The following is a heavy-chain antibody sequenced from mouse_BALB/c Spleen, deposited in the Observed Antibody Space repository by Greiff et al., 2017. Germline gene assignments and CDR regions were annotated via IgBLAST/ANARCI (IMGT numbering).Heavy chain of an antibody. Sequence: QVQLQQPGAELVKPGASVKLSCKASGYTFTSYWMHWVKQRPGQGLEWIGEINPSNGRTNYNEKFKSKATLTVDKSSSTAYMQHSSLTSEDSAVYYGARQGYGSSYYYAMDYWGQGTSVTVSS. V-gene: IGHV1S81*02. CDR3: ARQGYGSSYYYAMDY. J-gene: IGHJ4*01. CDR1: GYTFTSYW. CDR2: INPSNGRT. D-gene: IGHD1-1*01.